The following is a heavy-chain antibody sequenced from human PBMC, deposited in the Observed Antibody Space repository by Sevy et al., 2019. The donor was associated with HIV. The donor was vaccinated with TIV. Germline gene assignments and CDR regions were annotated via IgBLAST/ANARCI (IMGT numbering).Heavy chain of an antibody. CDR2: IRNKADSYTT. D-gene: IGHD6-13*01. CDR1: GFTFSDHY. J-gene: IGHJ4*02. V-gene: IGHV3-72*01. CDR3: ATHAGIAAAGRVFGY. Sequence: GGSLRLSCAASGFTFSDHYMEWVRQAPGKGLEWVGRIRNKADSYTTDYAASVKVRFTIARDDSKNSLYMLMNSLKTADTAVYYCATHAGIAAAGRVFGYWGQGTLVTVSS.